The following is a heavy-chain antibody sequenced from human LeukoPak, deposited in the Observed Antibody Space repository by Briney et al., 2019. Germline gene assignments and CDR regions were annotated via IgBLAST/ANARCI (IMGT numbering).Heavy chain of an antibody. Sequence: PGGSLRLSCAASGFTVTSNYMSWVRQAPGKGLEWVSVIYSGGTTDYADSVKGRFTISRDNSKNTLYLQMNSLRAEDTAVYYCARDPAAGYGHFDYWGQGTLVTVSS. V-gene: IGHV3-66*01. D-gene: IGHD6-13*01. CDR2: IYSGGTT. J-gene: IGHJ4*02. CDR3: ARDPAAGYGHFDY. CDR1: GFTVTSNY.